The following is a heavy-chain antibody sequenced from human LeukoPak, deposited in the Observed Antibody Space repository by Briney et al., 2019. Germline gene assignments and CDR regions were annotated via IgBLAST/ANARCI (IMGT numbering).Heavy chain of an antibody. CDR1: GGSISSYY. D-gene: IGHD3-10*01. V-gene: IGHV4-59*01. CDR2: IYYSGST. CDR3: ARDQTELLWFGELFRYYYYYMDV. J-gene: IGHJ6*03. Sequence: PSETLSLTCTVSGGSISSYYWSWIRQPPGKGLEWIGYIYYSGSTNYNPSLKSRVTISVDTSKNQFSLKLSSVTAADTAVYYCARDQTELLWFGELFRYYYYYMDVWGKGTTVTISS.